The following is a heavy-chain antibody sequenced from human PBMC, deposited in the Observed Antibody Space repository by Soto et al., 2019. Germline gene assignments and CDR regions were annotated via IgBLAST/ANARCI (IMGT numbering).Heavy chain of an antibody. D-gene: IGHD5-18*01. J-gene: IGHJ2*01. CDR2: IIPIFGTA. CDR3: ARKPRVDTAMVTSWYFDL. V-gene: IGHV1-69*12. CDR1: GGTFSSYA. Sequence: QVQLVQSGAEVKKPGSSVKVSCKASGGTFSSYAISWVRQAPGQGLEWMGGIIPIFGTANYAQKFQGRVTITADESTSTDYMELSSLRSEDTAVYYCARKPRVDTAMVTSWYFDLWGRGTLVTVSS.